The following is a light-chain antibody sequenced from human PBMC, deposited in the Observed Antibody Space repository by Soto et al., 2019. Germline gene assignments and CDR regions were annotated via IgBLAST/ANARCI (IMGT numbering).Light chain of an antibody. CDR1: KSISSW. CDR3: QQYNSYPT. V-gene: IGKV1-5*03. CDR2: KAS. Sequence: DIHMTQSPSTLSASVGDRVTITCRASKSISSWLAWYQQKPGKAPKLLIYKASSLESGVPSRCSGSGSGTEITLTIRSLQPDDFATYYCQQYNSYPTFGQGTKLEIK. J-gene: IGKJ2*01.